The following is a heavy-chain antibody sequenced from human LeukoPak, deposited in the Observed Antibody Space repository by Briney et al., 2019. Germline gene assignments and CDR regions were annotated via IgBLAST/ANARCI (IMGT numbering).Heavy chain of an antibody. CDR1: GGSISSRSDY. Sequence: SETLSLTCTVSGGSISSRSDYWGWIRQPPGKGLEWIGSIYYTGSTHYNPSLKSRVTISVDTSKNQFSLKLSSVTAADTTVYYCARRPGEYGGNDFDYWGQGTLVTVSS. V-gene: IGHV4-39*01. CDR2: IYYTGST. J-gene: IGHJ4*02. CDR3: ARRPGEYGGNDFDY. D-gene: IGHD4/OR15-4a*01.